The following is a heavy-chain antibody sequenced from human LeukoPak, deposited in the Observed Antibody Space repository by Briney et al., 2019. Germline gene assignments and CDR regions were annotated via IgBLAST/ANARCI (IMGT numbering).Heavy chain of an antibody. D-gene: IGHD3-22*01. CDR1: GGSINSYY. V-gene: IGHV4-59*01. J-gene: IGHJ4*02. CDR3: ATAKDHYDSSFGY. Sequence: SETLSLTCTVSGGSINSYYWTWIRQTPGRALEWIGDIYNGVSTNYNPSLKSRVTISADTSKNQFSLNLRSVTAADTAVYYCATAKDHYDSSFGYWGQGTLVTVS. CDR2: IYNGVST.